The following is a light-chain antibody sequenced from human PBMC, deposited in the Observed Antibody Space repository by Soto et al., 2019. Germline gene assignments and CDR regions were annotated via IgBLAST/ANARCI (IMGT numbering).Light chain of an antibody. CDR1: SSDVGGYNF. V-gene: IGLV2-14*03. CDR2: EVT. J-gene: IGLJ1*01. CDR3: SSYTTSSTLV. Sequence: QSALTQPASVSGSPGQSITISCTGTSSDVGGYNFVSWFQQHPGKAPKLMIFEVTSRPSGVSNRFSGSKSGNTASLTISGLKPEDEADYYCSSYTTSSTLVFGTGTKLPVL.